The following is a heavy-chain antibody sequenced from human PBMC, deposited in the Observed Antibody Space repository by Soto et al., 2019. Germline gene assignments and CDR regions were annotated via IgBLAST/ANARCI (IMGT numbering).Heavy chain of an antibody. CDR1: GFTFSDYY. CDR3: AKWDKLRLRAFDI. J-gene: IGHJ3*02. V-gene: IGHV3-30*18. D-gene: IGHD1-7*01. Sequence: GGSLRLSCAASGFTFSDYYMSWVRQAPGKGLEWVAVISYDGSNKYYADSVKGRFTISRDNSKNTLYLQMNSLRAEDTAVYYCAKWDKLRLRAFDIWGQGTMVTVSS. CDR2: ISYDGSNK.